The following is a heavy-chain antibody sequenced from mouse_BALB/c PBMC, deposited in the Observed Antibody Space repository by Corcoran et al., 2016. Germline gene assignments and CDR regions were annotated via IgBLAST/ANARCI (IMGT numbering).Heavy chain of an antibody. CDR2: IDPANGNT. CDR1: GFNIKDTY. V-gene: IGHV14-3*02. J-gene: IGHJ3*01. Sequence: EVQLQQSGAELVKPGASVKLSCTASGFNIKDTYMHWVKQRPEQGLEWIGRIDPANGNTKYDPKFQGKATITADTSSNTAYLRLSSLTSEDTAVYYCAREGGYANYGGFAYWGQGTLVTVSA. D-gene: IGHD2-10*02. CDR3: AREGGYANYGGFAY.